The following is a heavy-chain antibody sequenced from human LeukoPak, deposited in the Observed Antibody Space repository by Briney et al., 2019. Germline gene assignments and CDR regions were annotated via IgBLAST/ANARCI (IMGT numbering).Heavy chain of an antibody. Sequence: GGSLRLSCAASGFTFSSYAMRWVRQAPGQGLEWVSAISGSGDSTYYADSVKGRFTISRDNAKNSLYLQMNSLRAEDTAVYYCARSNGYNSSPNYWGQGTLVTVSS. CDR1: GFTFSSYA. V-gene: IGHV3-23*01. CDR3: ARSNGYNSSPNY. D-gene: IGHD6-13*01. CDR2: ISGSGDST. J-gene: IGHJ4*02.